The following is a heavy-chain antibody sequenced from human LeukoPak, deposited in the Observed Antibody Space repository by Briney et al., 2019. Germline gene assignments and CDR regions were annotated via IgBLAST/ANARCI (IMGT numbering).Heavy chain of an antibody. Sequence: SETLSLTCAVSGGSISSSNWWSWVRQPPGKGLEWIGEIYHSGSTNYNPSLKSRVTISVDKSENQFSLKLSSVTAADTAVYYCARAGDIYVCGGDCPPYYFDYWGQGTLVTVSS. CDR2: IYHSGST. J-gene: IGHJ4*02. CDR1: GGSISSSNW. CDR3: ARAGDIYVCGGDCPPYYFDY. V-gene: IGHV4-4*02. D-gene: IGHD2-21*02.